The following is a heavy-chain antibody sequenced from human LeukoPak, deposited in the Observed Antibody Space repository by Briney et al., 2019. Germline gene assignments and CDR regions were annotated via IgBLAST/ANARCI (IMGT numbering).Heavy chain of an antibody. D-gene: IGHD3-10*01. CDR3: ARAGSESFFGSGNWFDP. V-gene: IGHV4-34*01. CDR2: INHSGST. J-gene: IGHJ5*02. Sequence: SETLSLTCAVYGGSFSGYYWSWIRQPPGKGLEWIGEINHSGSTNYNPSLKSRVTISVDTSKNQFSLKLSSVTAADTAVYYCARAGSESFFGSGNWFDPWGQGTLVTVSS. CDR1: GGSFSGYY.